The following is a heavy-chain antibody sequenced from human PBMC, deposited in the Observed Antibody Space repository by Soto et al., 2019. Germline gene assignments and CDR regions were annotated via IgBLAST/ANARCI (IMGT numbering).Heavy chain of an antibody. V-gene: IGHV4-4*02. CDR2: AHHSGRT. CDR3: ARSEATGLDY. Sequence: QVQLQESGPGLVKPSGTLSLTCTVSGGSMTSSNWWNWVRQSPGKGLEWIGEAHHSGRTHYNPSLKSRVTISVDKSKNHFSLKLSSVTAADTAVYYCARSEATGLDYWGQGTLVTVSS. CDR1: GGSMTSSNW. D-gene: IGHD1-26*01. J-gene: IGHJ4*02.